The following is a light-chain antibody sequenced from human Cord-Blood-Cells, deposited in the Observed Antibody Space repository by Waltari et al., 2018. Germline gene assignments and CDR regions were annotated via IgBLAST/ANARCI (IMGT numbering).Light chain of an antibody. Sequence: EIVMTQSPATLSVSPGERATLSCRASQSVSSNLAWYQQKPGQDPRLLIYGASTRATCIPARFSGSGSGTEFTLTISSLQSEDFAVYYCQQYNNWPPYTFGQGTKLEIK. CDR1: QSVSSN. J-gene: IGKJ2*01. V-gene: IGKV3-15*01. CDR2: GAS. CDR3: QQYNNWPPYT.